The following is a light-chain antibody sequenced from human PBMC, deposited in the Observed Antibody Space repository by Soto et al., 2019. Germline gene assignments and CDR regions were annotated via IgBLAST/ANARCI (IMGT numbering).Light chain of an antibody. V-gene: IGKV3-20*01. J-gene: IGKJ5*01. CDR1: QSVTSNY. CDR2: GAS. Sequence: IGLKMTPCAERWSAEERATRSCRASQSVTSNYLAWYQQRPGQAPRLPIYGASNRATGIPDRFSVCGSGTHFTLACARLVPEDFAVYYCQLYASSLRPFGQGTRLEIK. CDR3: QLYASSLRP.